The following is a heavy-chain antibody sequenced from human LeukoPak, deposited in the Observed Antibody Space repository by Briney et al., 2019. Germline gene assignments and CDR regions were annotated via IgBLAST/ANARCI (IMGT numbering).Heavy chain of an antibody. V-gene: IGHV3-48*03. CDR2: ISSSGSTI. D-gene: IGHD2-15*01. J-gene: IGHJ4*02. CDR1: GFTFSSYE. CDR3: ARVTVVVAASYDY. Sequence: GGSLRLSCAASGFTFSSYEMNWVRQAPGKGLEWVSYISSSGSTIYYADSVKGRFTISRDNAKNSLYLRMNSLRAEDTAVYYCARVTVVVAASYDYWGQGTLVTVSS.